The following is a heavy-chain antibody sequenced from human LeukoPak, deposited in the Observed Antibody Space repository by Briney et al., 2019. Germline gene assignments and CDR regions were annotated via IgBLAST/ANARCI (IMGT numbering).Heavy chain of an antibody. Sequence: GGSLRLSCAASGFTFSSYEMSWVRQVPGKGLEWVSYISSSGSDIYDADSVKGRFTISRDNAKNSLYLQMNSLRAEDTGVYYCARDASLAGDRVGYWGQGTLVTVSS. CDR1: GFTFSSYE. D-gene: IGHD3-16*01. J-gene: IGHJ4*02. CDR3: ARDASLAGDRVGY. V-gene: IGHV3-48*03. CDR2: ISSSGSDI.